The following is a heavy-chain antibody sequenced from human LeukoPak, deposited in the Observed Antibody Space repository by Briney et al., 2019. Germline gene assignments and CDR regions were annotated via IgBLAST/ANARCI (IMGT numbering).Heavy chain of an antibody. Sequence: GGSLRLSCAASGFTFSCYEMNWVRQAPGKGLEWVSYISSSGSTIYYADSVKGRFTISRGNAKNSLYLQMNSLRAEDTAVYYCARDDYGGNSLGYWGQGTLVTVSS. CDR3: ARDDYGGNSLGY. J-gene: IGHJ4*02. D-gene: IGHD4-23*01. CDR1: GFTFSCYE. CDR2: ISSSGSTI. V-gene: IGHV3-48*03.